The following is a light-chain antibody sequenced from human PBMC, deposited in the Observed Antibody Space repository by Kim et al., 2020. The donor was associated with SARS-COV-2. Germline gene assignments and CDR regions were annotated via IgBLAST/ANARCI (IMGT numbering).Light chain of an antibody. CDR1: QPIGPD. CDR3: QQYNDWPLP. Sequence: SPGENAPLSCRASQPIGPDLAWYQQEPGPGPRLLNYHAFTRATGIPARVSCSGSGTEFTLTISSLQSEDFAVYYCQQYNDWPLPFGGGTKVDIK. J-gene: IGKJ4*01. CDR2: HAF. V-gene: IGKV3D-15*01.